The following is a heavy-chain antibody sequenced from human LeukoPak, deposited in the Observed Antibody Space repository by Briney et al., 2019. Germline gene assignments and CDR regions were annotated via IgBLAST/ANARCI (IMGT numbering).Heavy chain of an antibody. Sequence: GASVKVSCKASGYTFTSYAMNWVRQAPGQGLEWMGWISTYNGNTNYAQKLQGRVTMTTDSSTTTAYMELRSLRSDDTAVYYCARDHTPGWSGYYPYYYYYMDVWGKGTTVTVSS. CDR3: ARDHTPGWSGYYPYYYYYMDV. V-gene: IGHV1-18*01. J-gene: IGHJ6*03. D-gene: IGHD3-3*01. CDR1: GYTFTSYA. CDR2: ISTYNGNT.